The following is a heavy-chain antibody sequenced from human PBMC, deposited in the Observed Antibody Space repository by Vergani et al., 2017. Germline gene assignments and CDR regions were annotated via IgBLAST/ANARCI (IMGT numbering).Heavy chain of an antibody. Sequence: QVQLVQSGAEVKKPGSSVKVSCKASGGTFSSYAISWVRQAPGQGLEWMGGIIPIFGTANYAQKFQGRVTITADESTSTAYMELSSLRSEDTAVYYCARASFYYDSSGYQAGDYYYMDVWGKGTTVTGSS. J-gene: IGHJ6*03. CDR3: ARASFYYDSSGYQAGDYYYMDV. V-gene: IGHV1-69*01. D-gene: IGHD3-22*01. CDR2: IIPIFGTA. CDR1: GGTFSSYA.